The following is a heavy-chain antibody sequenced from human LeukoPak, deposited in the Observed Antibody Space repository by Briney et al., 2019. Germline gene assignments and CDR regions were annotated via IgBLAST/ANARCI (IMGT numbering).Heavy chain of an antibody. CDR3: ARVWGVTDYYDSRGAFDI. Sequence: SETLSLTSTVSGYSISSDYYWGWIRQSPGKGLEWIGSVHHSGSTNYNPSLKSRVIISVDTSKNQFSLKLSSVTAADTAVYYCARVWGVTDYYDSRGAFDIWGQGTMVTVSS. CDR1: GYSISSDYY. CDR2: VHHSGST. J-gene: IGHJ3*02. V-gene: IGHV4-38-2*02. D-gene: IGHD3-22*01.